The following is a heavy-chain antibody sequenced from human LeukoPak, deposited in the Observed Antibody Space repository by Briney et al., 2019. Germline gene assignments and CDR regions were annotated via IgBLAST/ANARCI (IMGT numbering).Heavy chain of an antibody. D-gene: IGHD3-10*01. J-gene: IGHJ4*02. CDR1: GDSISYFY. CDR3: ARDAKYYYGSRTYFFFEY. CDR2: ISGSGST. V-gene: IGHV4-4*07. Sequence: SETLSLTCSVSGDSISYFYWSWIRQAAGKGLEWIGRISGSGSTDYNASLKSRVTMSVDTSKNQLSLKVISVTAADTAVYYCARDAKYYYGSRTYFFFEYWGQGTLLSVSS.